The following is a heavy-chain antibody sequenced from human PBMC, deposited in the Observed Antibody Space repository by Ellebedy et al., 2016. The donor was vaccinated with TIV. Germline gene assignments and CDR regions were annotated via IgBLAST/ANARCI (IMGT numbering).Heavy chain of an antibody. D-gene: IGHD7-27*01. J-gene: IGHJ4*02. CDR3: AKFPDSGEHPTVDY. CDR2: ISGSGGST. Sequence: GGSLRLSXAASGFTFSSYAMSWVRQAPGKGLEWVSAISGSGGSTYYADSVKGRFTISRDNSKNTLYLQMNSLRAEDTAVYYCAKFPDSGEHPTVDYWGQGTLVTVSS. CDR1: GFTFSSYA. V-gene: IGHV3-23*01.